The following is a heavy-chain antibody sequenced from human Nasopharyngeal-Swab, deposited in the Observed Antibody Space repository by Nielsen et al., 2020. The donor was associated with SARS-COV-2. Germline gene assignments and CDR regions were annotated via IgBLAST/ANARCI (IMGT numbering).Heavy chain of an antibody. CDR3: VRDDGGVPGIPETGPPGAF. CDR1: GYTFSDYY. Sequence: ASVKVSCKASGYTFSDYYMHWVRRAPGQGLEWMGRVNPNSGDTIYAQESQGRVTMTGDTSIGTAYMELRRLISDDTAVYYCVRDDGGVPGIPETGPPGAFWGQGTLVTVSS. V-gene: IGHV1-2*06. D-gene: IGHD6-13*01. CDR2: VNPNSGDT. J-gene: IGHJ4*02.